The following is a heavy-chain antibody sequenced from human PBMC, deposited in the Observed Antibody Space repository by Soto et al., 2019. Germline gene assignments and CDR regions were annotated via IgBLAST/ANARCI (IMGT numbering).Heavy chain of an antibody. J-gene: IGHJ1*01. CDR3: ARDAGNTNEYFQH. CDR1: GYTFNTYG. D-gene: IGHD3-10*01. CDR2: INAYDGNI. V-gene: IGHV1-18*01. Sequence: QVQLVQSGGEVKKPGASVKVSCKASGYTFNTYGISWVRQAPGQGREWMAWINAYDGNIIYAQSLEGRVTVTTDTSTSTAYMELTSLSSDDTAVYYCARDAGNTNEYFQHWGQGTRVTVSS.